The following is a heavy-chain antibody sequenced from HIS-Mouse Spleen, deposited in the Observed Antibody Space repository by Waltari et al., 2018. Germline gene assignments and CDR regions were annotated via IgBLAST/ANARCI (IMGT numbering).Heavy chain of an antibody. CDR2: INHSGST. J-gene: IGHJ5*02. V-gene: IGHV4-34*01. CDR1: GASCSGYY. Sequence: VQLQQWGAGLLQPPETLSVTCAAHGASCSGYYWSLLRQPPGKGLEWIGEINHSGSTNYNPSLKSRVTISVDTSKNQFSLKLSSVTAADTAVYYCARGRRQQLVRVWFDPWGQGTLVTVSS. CDR3: ARGRRQQLVRVWFDP. D-gene: IGHD6-6*01.